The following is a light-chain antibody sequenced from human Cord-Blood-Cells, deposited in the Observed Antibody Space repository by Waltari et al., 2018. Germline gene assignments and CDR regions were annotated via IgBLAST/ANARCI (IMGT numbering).Light chain of an antibody. CDR3: AAWDDSLSGWV. Sequence: QSVLTQPPSASGTPGQRVTIPCSGSSSNIGSNYVYWYQQLPGTAPTLLIYRNNQRRGGVPDRVSGARSGTSAALAISGLRSEDEADYYCAAWDDSLSGWVFGGGTKLTVL. J-gene: IGLJ3*02. V-gene: IGLV1-47*01. CDR1: SSNIGSNY. CDR2: RNN.